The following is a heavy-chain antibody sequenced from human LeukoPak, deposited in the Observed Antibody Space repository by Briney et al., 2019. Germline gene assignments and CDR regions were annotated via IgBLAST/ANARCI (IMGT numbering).Heavy chain of an antibody. CDR1: GFSVSTYA. V-gene: IGHV3-23*01. D-gene: IGHD6-6*01. CDR2: ISVSGDST. CDR3: ATAGRLSYYFDY. Sequence: PGGSLRLSCAASGFSVSTYAMNWVRQAPGKGLEWVSGISVSGDSTYYADSVKGRFTISGDNSRNTLYLQMNSLRAEDTAVYYCATAGRLSYYFDYWGQGTLVTVSS. J-gene: IGHJ4*02.